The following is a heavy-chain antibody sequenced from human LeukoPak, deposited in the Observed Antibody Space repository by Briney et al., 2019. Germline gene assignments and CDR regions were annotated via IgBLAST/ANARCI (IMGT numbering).Heavy chain of an antibody. CDR2: IYYSGST. CDR3: ARLKYSGYFDY. Sequence: SETLSLTCTVSGGSISSSSYYWGWIRQPPGKGLEWIGSIYYSGSTYYNPSLKSRVTISVDTSKNQFSLKLSSVTVADTAVYYCARLKYSGYFDYWGQGTLVTVSS. J-gene: IGHJ4*02. CDR1: GGSISSSSYY. V-gene: IGHV4-39*01. D-gene: IGHD2/OR15-2a*01.